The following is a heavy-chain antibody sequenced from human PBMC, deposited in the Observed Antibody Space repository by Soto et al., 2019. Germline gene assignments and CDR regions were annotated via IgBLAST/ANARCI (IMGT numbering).Heavy chain of an antibody. CDR3: ARDRGDFYWYFEL. V-gene: IGHV3-23*01. D-gene: IGHD2-21*02. CDR1: GFTFSSYA. J-gene: IGHJ2*01. Sequence: EVQLLESGGGLVQPGGSLRLSCAASGFTFSSYAMSWVRQAPGKGLEWVSAISSPGYDTYYADSVKGRFTISRDNSKNTLSLQMNSLRAEDTAVYYCARDRGDFYWYFELWGRGTLVTVSS. CDR2: ISSPGYDT.